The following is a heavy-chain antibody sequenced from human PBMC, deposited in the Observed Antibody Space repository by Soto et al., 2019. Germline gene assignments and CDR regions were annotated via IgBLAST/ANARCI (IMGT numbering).Heavy chain of an antibody. V-gene: IGHV1-69*06. CDR2: IIPGIGTG. Sequence: SVKVSCKASGDGFNSYAIRWVRQAPGQGLEWMGGIIPGIGTGNYAQNFQGRVSITADKFSNTAYMELSSLRSEDTAIYYCASQTGYSSSSVLDYWGQGTLVTVSS. D-gene: IGHD6-6*01. CDR3: ASQTGYSSSSVLDY. CDR1: GDGFNSYA. J-gene: IGHJ4*02.